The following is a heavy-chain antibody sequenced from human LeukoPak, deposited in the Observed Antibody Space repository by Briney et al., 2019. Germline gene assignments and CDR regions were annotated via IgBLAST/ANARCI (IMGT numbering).Heavy chain of an antibody. J-gene: IGHJ4*02. D-gene: IGHD4-17*01. CDR2: FDPEDGET. Sequence: ASVKVSCKVSGYTLTELSMHWVRQAPGKGLEWMGGFDPEDGETIYAQKFQGRVTMTEDTSTDTAYMELSSLRSEDTAVYYCATGSSGDYGDYEGNFDYWGQGTLVTVSS. CDR1: GYTLTELS. V-gene: IGHV1-24*01. CDR3: ATGSSGDYGDYEGNFDY.